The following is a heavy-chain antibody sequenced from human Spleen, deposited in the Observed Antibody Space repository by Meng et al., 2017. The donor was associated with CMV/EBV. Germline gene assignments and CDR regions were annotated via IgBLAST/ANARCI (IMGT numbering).Heavy chain of an antibody. Sequence: GESLKISCAASGLTVSSNYMSWVRQAPGKGLEGVSSISSSSSYIYYADSVKGRFTISRDNAKNSLYLQMNSLRAEDTAVYYCARFPSARPRLFSFSFLSLDEHYGMDVWGQGTTVTVSS. J-gene: IGHJ6*02. CDR1: GLTVSSNY. CDR3: ARFPSARPRLFSFSFLSLDEHYGMDV. D-gene: IGHD6-6*01. CDR2: ISSSSSYI. V-gene: IGHV3-21*01.